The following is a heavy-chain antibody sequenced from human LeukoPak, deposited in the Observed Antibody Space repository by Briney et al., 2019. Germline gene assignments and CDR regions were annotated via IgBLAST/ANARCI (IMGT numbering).Heavy chain of an antibody. CDR3: ARVGAVAGTFDY. Sequence: GGSLRLSCAASGFTFSSYEMNWVRQAPGKGLVWVSRINSDGSSTSYADSVKGRFTISRDNAKNTLYLQMNSLRAEDTAVYFCARVGAVAGTFDYWGQGTLVTVSS. V-gene: IGHV3-74*01. CDR2: INSDGSST. CDR1: GFTFSSYE. J-gene: IGHJ4*02. D-gene: IGHD6-19*01.